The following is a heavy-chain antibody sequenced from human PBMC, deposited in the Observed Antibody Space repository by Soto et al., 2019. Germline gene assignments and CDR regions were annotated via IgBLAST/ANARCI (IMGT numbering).Heavy chain of an antibody. V-gene: IGHV1-18*01. CDR1: GYTFTNYG. J-gene: IGHJ3*02. Sequence: QVQLVQSGTEVKKPGASVKVSCKASGYTFTNYGISWVRQAPGQGLEWMGWISPYNGHTNYAQRLQGRVTMTTDTSTSTAYMELRSLRYDDTAVYYCARDKGVGGVTFAAFDIWGQGTMVTVSS. CDR2: ISPYNGHT. D-gene: IGHD1-26*01. CDR3: ARDKGVGGVTFAAFDI.